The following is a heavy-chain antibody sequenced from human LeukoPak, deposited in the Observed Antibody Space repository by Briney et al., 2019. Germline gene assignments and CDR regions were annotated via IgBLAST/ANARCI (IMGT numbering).Heavy chain of an antibody. CDR1: GS. Sequence: ASVKVSCKVSGSMHWVRQAPGKGLEWMGGFDPEDGVTLYARKFQGRVTMTTDTSTSTAYMELRSLRSDDTAVYYCARIGRLQPTVVTPGGDAFDIWGQGTMVTVSS. J-gene: IGHJ3*02. CDR3: ARIGRLQPTVVTPGGDAFDI. CDR2: FDPEDGVT. D-gene: IGHD4-23*01. V-gene: IGHV1-24*01.